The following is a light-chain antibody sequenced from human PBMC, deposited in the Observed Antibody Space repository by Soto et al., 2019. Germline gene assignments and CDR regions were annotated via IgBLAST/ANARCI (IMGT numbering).Light chain of an antibody. J-gene: IGLJ1*01. CDR3: AAWDDSLSGLV. CDR2: EVS. CDR1: SSDVGGYDY. Sequence: QSALTQPASVSGSPGQSITISCTGTSSDVGGYDYVSWYQLHPGKAPKLMVFEVSNRPSGVSYRFSGSKSGNTASLAISGLRSEDEADYYCAAWDDSLSGLVFGTGTKLTVL. V-gene: IGLV2-14*01.